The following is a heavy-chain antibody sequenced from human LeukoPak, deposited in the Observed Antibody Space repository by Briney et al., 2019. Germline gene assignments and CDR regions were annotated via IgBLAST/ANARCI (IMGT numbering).Heavy chain of an antibody. Sequence: GGSLRLSCAASGFTFSSYWMSWVRQAPGKGLEWVANIKQDGSEKYYVDSVKGRFTISRDNAKNSLYLQMNSLRAEDTAVYYCARDRDYYDSSSFGTVDYWGQGTLVTVSS. D-gene: IGHD3-22*01. J-gene: IGHJ4*02. CDR1: GFTFSSYW. CDR3: ARDRDYYDSSSFGTVDY. CDR2: IKQDGSEK. V-gene: IGHV3-7*01.